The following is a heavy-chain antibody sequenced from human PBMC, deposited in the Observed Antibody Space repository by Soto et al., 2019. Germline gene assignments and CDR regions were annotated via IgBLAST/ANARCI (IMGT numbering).Heavy chain of an antibody. V-gene: IGHV3-21*01. CDR1: GFTFSSYS. Sequence: GGSLRLSCAASGFTFSSYSMNWVRQAPGKGLEWVSSISSSSSYIYYADSVKGRFTISRDNAKNSLYLQMNSLRAEDTAVYYCAILPSIGYPFYYYGMDVWGQGTTVTVSS. J-gene: IGHJ6*02. CDR2: ISSSSSYI. CDR3: AILPSIGYPFYYYGMDV. D-gene: IGHD1-1*01.